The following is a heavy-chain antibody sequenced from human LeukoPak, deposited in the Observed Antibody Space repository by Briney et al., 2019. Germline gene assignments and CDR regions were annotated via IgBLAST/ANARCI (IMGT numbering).Heavy chain of an antibody. CDR3: ARQARLESGIDY. CDR1: GYIFTSYW. V-gene: IGHV5-51*01. CDR2: IYPGDSDT. Sequence: GASLQISCQGSGYIFTSYWIGWGRQLPGKGLEWMGIIYPGDSDTRYSPSFQGQVTISADKSISTAYLQWSSLKASDTAMYYCARQARLESGIDYWGQGTLVTVSS. J-gene: IGHJ4*02. D-gene: IGHD1-1*01.